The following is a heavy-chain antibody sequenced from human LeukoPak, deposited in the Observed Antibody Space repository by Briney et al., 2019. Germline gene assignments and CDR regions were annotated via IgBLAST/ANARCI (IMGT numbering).Heavy chain of an antibody. J-gene: IGHJ5*02. CDR2: INQDGSGK. CDR3: ARAVGGKGCS. V-gene: IGHV3-7*01. Sequence: GGSLRLSCAASGFSFSNYWMHWVRQAPGKGLEWVANINQDGSGKYYLDSVKGRFTISRDNAKNSLFLQMNSLRAEDTAIYFCARAVGGKGCSWGQGTLVTVSS. CDR1: GFSFSNYW. D-gene: IGHD4-23*01.